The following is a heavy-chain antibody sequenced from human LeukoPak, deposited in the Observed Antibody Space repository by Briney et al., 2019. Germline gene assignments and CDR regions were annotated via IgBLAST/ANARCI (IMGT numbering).Heavy chain of an antibody. V-gene: IGHV1-18*01. CDR3: ARESCSSTSCLPDV. D-gene: IGHD2-2*01. CDR2: ISTYNGNT. J-gene: IGHJ6*04. Sequence: ASVKVSCKASGYTFTNYGINWVRQAPGQGLEWMGWISTYNGNTNYAQKFQGRVTMTRDTSISTAYMELSRLRSDDTAVYYCARESCSSTSCLPDVWGKGTTVTVSS. CDR1: GYTFTNYG.